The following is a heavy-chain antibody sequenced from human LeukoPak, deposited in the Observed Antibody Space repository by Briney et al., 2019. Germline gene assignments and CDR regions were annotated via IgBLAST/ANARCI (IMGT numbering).Heavy chain of an antibody. CDR2: ISSSSSYI. V-gene: IGHV3-21*01. CDR3: ARDLGGKGARSYFDL. J-gene: IGHJ2*01. Sequence: PGGSLRLSCAASGFTFSSYSMNWVRQAPGKGLEWVSSISSSSSYIYYADSVKGRFTISRDNAKNSLYLQMNSLRAEDTAVYYCARDLGGKGARSYFDLWGRGTLVTVSS. D-gene: IGHD4-23*01. CDR1: GFTFSSYS.